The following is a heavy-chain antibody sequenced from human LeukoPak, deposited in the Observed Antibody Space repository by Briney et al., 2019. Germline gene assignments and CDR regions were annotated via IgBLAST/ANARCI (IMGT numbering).Heavy chain of an antibody. CDR3: ARDSEYQIDY. V-gene: IGHV3-15*07. CDR2: IKPKTDGETT. D-gene: IGHD2-2*01. J-gene: IGHJ4*02. CDR1: GFTFSNAY. Sequence: GGSLRLSCAASGFTFSNAYMNWVRQAPGKGLEWVGRIKPKTDGETTEYAAPVKERFSISRDDSKSMMYLQMNSLRAEDTAVYYCARDSEYQIDYWGQGTLVTVSS.